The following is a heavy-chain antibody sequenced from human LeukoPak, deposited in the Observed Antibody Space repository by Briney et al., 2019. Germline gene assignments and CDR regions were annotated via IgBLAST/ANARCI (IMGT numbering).Heavy chain of an antibody. CDR1: GFTFSSYW. Sequence: GGSLRLSCAASGFTFSSYWMSWVRQAPGKGLEWVANIKQDGSEKYYVDSVKGRFTISRDNAKNSLYLQMNSLRAEDTAVYYCAREDVVVPAAPLFDYWGQGTLVTVSS. CDR2: IKQDGSEK. J-gene: IGHJ4*02. D-gene: IGHD2-2*01. V-gene: IGHV3-7*01. CDR3: AREDVVVPAAPLFDY.